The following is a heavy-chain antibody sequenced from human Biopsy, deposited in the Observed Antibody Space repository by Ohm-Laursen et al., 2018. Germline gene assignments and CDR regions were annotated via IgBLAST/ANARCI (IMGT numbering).Heavy chain of an antibody. J-gene: IGHJ6*02. CDR1: GDTFSRSA. CDR2: IIPIVGIT. D-gene: IGHD3-10*01. CDR3: ARGGSGSGYYGMDV. V-gene: IGHV1-69*04. Sequence: SVKVSCKASGDTFSRSAFFWVRQAPGQGLVYLGRIIPIVGITNHAQTFQGRITLTADKSTFMVYMELSRLRSDDTAIYYCARGGSGSGYYGMDVWGQGATVFVSS.